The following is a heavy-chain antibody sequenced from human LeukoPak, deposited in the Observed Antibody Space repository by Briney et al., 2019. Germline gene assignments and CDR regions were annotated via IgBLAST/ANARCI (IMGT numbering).Heavy chain of an antibody. D-gene: IGHD2/OR15-2a*01. V-gene: IGHV1-69*06. CDR1: GYTFTGYY. CDR3: ARDYGANIAFDI. CDR2: IIPIFGTA. J-gene: IGHJ3*02. Sequence: GASVKVSCKASGYTFTGYYMHWVRQAPGQGLEWMGGIIPIFGTANYAQKFQGRVTITADKSTSTAYMELSSLRSEDTAVYYCARDYGANIAFDIWGQGTMVTVSS.